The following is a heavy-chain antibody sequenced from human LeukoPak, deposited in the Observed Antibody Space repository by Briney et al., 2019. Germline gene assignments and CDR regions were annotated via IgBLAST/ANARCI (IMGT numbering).Heavy chain of an antibody. CDR3: ARDSCSGGSCYRHYFDY. V-gene: IGHV3-30*03. Sequence: GESLRLSCAASGFTFTTYWMSWVRQAPGKGLEWVAVISYDGSNKYYADSVKGRFTISRDNSKNTLYLQMNSLRAEDTAVYYCARDSCSGGSCYRHYFDYWGQGTLVTVSS. D-gene: IGHD2-15*01. CDR2: ISYDGSNK. J-gene: IGHJ4*02. CDR1: GFTFTTYW.